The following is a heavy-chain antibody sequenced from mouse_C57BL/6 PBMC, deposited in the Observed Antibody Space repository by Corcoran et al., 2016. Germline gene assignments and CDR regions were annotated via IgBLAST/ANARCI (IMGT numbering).Heavy chain of an antibody. CDR1: GINIKDYY. D-gene: IGHD1-1*01. V-gene: IGHV14-1*01. Sequence: EVQLQQSGAELVRPGASIKLSCTASGINIKDYYMHWVKQRPEQGLEWIGSIDPEDGNTEYAQKFQGKATMTADTSSNTAYLQLSSLTSEDTAVYYCTPVPYYYGSSYDLYFHVSGTWTTVTVSS. CDR2: IDPEDGNT. CDR3: TPVPYYYGSSYDLYFHV. J-gene: IGHJ1*03.